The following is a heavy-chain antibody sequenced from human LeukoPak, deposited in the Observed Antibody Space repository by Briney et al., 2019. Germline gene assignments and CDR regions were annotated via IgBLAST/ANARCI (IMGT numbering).Heavy chain of an antibody. CDR3: ARHDGGAWYDIDY. D-gene: IGHD6-19*01. CDR1: GFTFSVYS. CDR2: IYPGESDP. J-gene: IGHJ4*02. Sequence: PGGSQRLSCAASGFTFSVYSMNWVRQAPGKGLEWMGIIYPGESDPRYGPSFQGQVSISADESISTAYLHWSSLKASDTAMYYCARHDGGAWYDIDYWGQGTLVTVSS. V-gene: IGHV5-51*01.